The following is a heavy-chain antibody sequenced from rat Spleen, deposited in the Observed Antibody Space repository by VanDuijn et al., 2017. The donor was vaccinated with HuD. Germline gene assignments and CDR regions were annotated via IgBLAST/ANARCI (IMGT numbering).Heavy chain of an antibody. V-gene: IGHV5S11*01. Sequence: EVQLVESGGGLVQPGRSMSLSCAASGFIFSNYYMVWVRQAPTKGLEWVASISTGGGNTYYRDSVKGRFTSSRENARSTLYLQMDSLRSEETATYYCTGYYYDGSYYLFDYWGQGVMVTVSS. J-gene: IGHJ2*01. CDR2: ISTGGGNT. CDR1: GFIFSNYY. CDR3: TGYYYDGSYYLFDY. D-gene: IGHD1-12*02.